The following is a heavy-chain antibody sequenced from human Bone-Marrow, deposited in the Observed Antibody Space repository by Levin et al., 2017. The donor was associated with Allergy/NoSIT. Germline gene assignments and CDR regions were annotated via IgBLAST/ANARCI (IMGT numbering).Heavy chain of an antibody. J-gene: IGHJ4*02. CDR2: ISSSSSYI. CDR3: ARVPYDILTGYPAYYFDY. V-gene: IGHV3-21*01. D-gene: IGHD3-9*01. Sequence: GGSLRLSCAASGFTFSSYSMNWVRQAPGKGLEWVSSISSSSSYIYYADSVKGRFTISRDNAKNSLYLQMNSLRAEDTAVYYCARVPYDILTGYPAYYFDYWGQGTLVTVSS. CDR1: GFTFSSYS.